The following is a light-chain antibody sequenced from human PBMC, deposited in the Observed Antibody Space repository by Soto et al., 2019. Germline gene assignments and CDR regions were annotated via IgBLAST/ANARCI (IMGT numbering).Light chain of an antibody. J-gene: IGKJ2*02. CDR1: QTIFDCTINKDY. V-gene: IGKV4-1*01. CDR3: QQYYSTPST. Sequence: LAAPLPGTATINCKPIQTIFDCTINKDYLTWYQQKSGQPPKLLIYWASTREFGVPDRFSGSGSGTDFTLTISSLQAEDVAVYYCQQYYSTPSTFGHGTKLDNK. CDR2: WAS.